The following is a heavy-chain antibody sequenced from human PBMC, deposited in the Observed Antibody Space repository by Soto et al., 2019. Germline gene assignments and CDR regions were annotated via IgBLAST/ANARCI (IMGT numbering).Heavy chain of an antibody. Sequence: PGGSLRLSCAAAGFNFCSYSMNWVRQAPGKGLEWVSYISSSSSTIYYADSVKGRFTISRDNAKNSLYLQMNSLRAEDTAVYYCAREAAATRSDYSYMDVWGKGPTVTVSS. CDR1: GFNFCSYS. J-gene: IGHJ6*03. CDR2: ISSSSSTI. CDR3: AREAAATRSDYSYMDV. V-gene: IGHV3-48*01. D-gene: IGHD6-13*01.